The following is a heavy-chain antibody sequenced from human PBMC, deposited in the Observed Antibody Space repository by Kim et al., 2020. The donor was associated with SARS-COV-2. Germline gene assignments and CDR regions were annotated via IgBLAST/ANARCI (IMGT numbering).Heavy chain of an antibody. J-gene: IGHJ4*02. CDR2: IYYSGST. CDR1: GGSISSYY. Sequence: SETLSLTCTVSGGSISSYYWSWIRQPPGKGLEWIGYIYYSGSTNYNPSLKSRVTISVDTSKNQFSLKLSSVTAADTAVYYCARAYSGYDYVGVGYWGQGTLVTVSS. D-gene: IGHD5-12*01. CDR3: ARAYSGYDYVGVGY. V-gene: IGHV4-59*01.